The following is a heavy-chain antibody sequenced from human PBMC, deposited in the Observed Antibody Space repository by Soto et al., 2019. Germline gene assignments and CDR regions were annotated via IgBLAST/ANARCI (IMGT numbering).Heavy chain of an antibody. CDR3: SRSKVVSILPESFAY. CDR2: IWYDGSNK. V-gene: IGHV3-33*01. Sequence: QVQLVESGGGVVQPGRSLSLSCAASGFTFSSYGMHWVRQAPGKGLEWVAVIWYDGSNKYYADSVTGRFTISRDNSKNTLYLQMNSLRAEDTAVYYCSRSKVVSILPESFAYWGQGTLVPVSS. CDR1: GFTFSSYG. D-gene: IGHD3-3*02. J-gene: IGHJ4*01.